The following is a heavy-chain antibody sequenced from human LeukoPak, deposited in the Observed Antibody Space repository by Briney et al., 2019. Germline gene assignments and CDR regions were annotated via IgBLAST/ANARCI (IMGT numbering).Heavy chain of an antibody. CDR3: AKPSRPRGTPTAFEY. CDR2: ISGSSGST. J-gene: IGHJ4*02. Sequence: RWALSLSCAASGLTFSSYAMSWVRPAPGRGLEWVSGISGSSGSTYYAHSVKGRFTISRDKSKNTLYLQMNSLRAEDTAVYYCAKPSRPRGTPTAFEYWGKGTLVTVSS. D-gene: IGHD3-16*01. CDR1: GLTFSSYA. V-gene: IGHV3-23*01.